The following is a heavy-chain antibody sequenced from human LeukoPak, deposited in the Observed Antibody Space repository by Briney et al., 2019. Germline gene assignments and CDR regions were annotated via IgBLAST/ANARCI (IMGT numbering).Heavy chain of an antibody. V-gene: IGHV3-7*05. CDR2: IKQDGSEK. D-gene: IGHD6-19*01. CDR1: GFTFSNYW. J-gene: IGHJ3*01. Sequence: PGGSLRLSCAASGFTFSNYWMSWVRQAPGKGLEWVANIKQDGSEKYYMGSVKGRFTISRDNAKNSLYLQMNSLRAEDTAVYYCARGFLAVDEDAFDFWGQGTMVTVSS. CDR3: ARGFLAVDEDAFDF.